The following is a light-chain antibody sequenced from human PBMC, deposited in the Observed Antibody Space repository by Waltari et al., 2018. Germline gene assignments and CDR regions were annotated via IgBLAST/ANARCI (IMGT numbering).Light chain of an antibody. J-gene: IGLJ2*01. CDR2: AVS. CDR1: NIDVGGYNL. V-gene: IGLV2-14*03. CDR3: SSYTSMNTVV. Sequence: QPALTQPASVSGSPGRSISISCSGTNIDVGGYNLVSWYQQHPGKAPKLLIFAVSNRPAGFSPRFSGAKSGNMASLTISGLRADDEALYFCSSYTSMNTVVFGCGTSLTVL.